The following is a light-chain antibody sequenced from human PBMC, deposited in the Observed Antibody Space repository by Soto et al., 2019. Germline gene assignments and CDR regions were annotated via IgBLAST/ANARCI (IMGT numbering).Light chain of an antibody. CDR3: SSYTSSSSYV. J-gene: IGLJ1*01. CDR2: DVT. V-gene: IGLV2-14*01. CDR1: SSDVGGYKY. Sequence: QSVLTQPASVSGSPGQSITISCTGTSSDVGGYKYVSWYQQHPDKAPKLIIYDVTNRPSGISNRFSGSKSGNTASLTISGLQAEDEADYYCSSYTSSSSYVFGTGTKATVL.